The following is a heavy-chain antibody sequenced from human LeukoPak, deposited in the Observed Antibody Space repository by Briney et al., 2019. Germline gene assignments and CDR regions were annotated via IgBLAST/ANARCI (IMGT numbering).Heavy chain of an antibody. D-gene: IGHD2-15*01. CDR2: ISAYNGNT. J-gene: IGHJ5*02. Sequence: GASVKVSCKASGYTFTSYFISWVRQAPGQWLEWMGWISAYNGNTNYAQKLQGRVTMTTDTSTSTAYMELRSLRSDDTAVYYCARDSADIVVVVVPKPSWFDPWGQGTLVTVSS. CDR3: ARDSADIVVVVVPKPSWFDP. V-gene: IGHV1-18*01. CDR1: GYTFTSYF.